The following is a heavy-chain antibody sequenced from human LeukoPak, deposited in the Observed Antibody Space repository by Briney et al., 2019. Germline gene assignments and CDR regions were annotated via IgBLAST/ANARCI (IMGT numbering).Heavy chain of an antibody. V-gene: IGHV5-51*01. Sequence: GESLQISCQGSGSSFTSYWIGWVRRVPGKGLEWMGIIYPGDSDTRYSPSFQEQAIISADKAISTAYLQWSSLKASDTAMYYCARRLGTVTTQNWFDPWGQGTLVTVSS. CDR1: GSSFTSYW. D-gene: IGHD4-17*01. CDR2: IYPGDSDT. J-gene: IGHJ5*02. CDR3: ARRLGTVTTQNWFDP.